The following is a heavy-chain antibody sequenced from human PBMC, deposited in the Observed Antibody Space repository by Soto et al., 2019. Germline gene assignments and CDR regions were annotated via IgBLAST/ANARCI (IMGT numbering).Heavy chain of an antibody. D-gene: IGHD6-19*01. V-gene: IGHV6-1*01. J-gene: IGHJ4*02. CDR3: ARGESISVAWFDY. CDR1: GDSASINSAA. CDR2: TYYRSKWYN. Sequence: SQTLSLNCALSGDSASINSAAWNWIRQSPSRGLEWLGRTYYRSKWYNDYAVSVKSRITINPDTSKNQFSLQLNSVTPEDTAVYYCARGESISVAWFDYWGQGTLVTVSS.